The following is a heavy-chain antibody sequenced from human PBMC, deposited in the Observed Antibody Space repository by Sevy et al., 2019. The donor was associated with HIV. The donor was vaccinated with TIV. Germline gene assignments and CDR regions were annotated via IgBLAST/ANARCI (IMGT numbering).Heavy chain of an antibody. CDR2: IYYSGRT. D-gene: IGHD3-22*01. Sequence: SETLSLTCTVSGGSISSYYWSWIRQPPGKGLEWIGYIYYSGRTNYNPSLKSRVTISVDTSKNQFSLKLSSVTAADTAVYYCARGLDTRVYYYDSSGYSTWGQGTLVTVSS. CDR1: GGSISSYY. J-gene: IGHJ5*02. CDR3: ARGLDTRVYYYDSSGYST. V-gene: IGHV4-59*01.